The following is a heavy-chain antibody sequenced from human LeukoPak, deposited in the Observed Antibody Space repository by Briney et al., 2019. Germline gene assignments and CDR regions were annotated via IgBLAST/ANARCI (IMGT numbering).Heavy chain of an antibody. CDR3: AKDQRIAAGDYFDY. CDR1: GFTFSGYA. D-gene: IGHD6-13*01. Sequence: GRSLRLSCAGSGFTFSGYAMHWVRQAPGKGLEWVAVISYDGSNEYYADSVKGRFTISRDNSKNTLYLQMNSLSVEDTAVYYCAKDQRIAAGDYFDYWGQGTLVTVSS. V-gene: IGHV3-30-3*02. J-gene: IGHJ4*02. CDR2: ISYDGSNE.